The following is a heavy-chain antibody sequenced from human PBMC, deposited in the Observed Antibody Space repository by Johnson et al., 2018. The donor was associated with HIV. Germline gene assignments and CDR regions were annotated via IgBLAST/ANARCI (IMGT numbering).Heavy chain of an antibody. D-gene: IGHD6-19*01. J-gene: IGHJ3*02. Sequence: QVQLVESGGGLVEPGGSLRLSCAASGFTFSSYAMHWVRQAPGKGLEWVAVISYDGSNKYYADSVKGRFTISRDNSKNTLYLQMNSLRAEDTAVYYCAREGAVAGLGDAFDIWGQGTMVTVSS. CDR1: GFTFSSYA. CDR2: ISYDGSNK. CDR3: AREGAVAGLGDAFDI. V-gene: IGHV3-30-3*01.